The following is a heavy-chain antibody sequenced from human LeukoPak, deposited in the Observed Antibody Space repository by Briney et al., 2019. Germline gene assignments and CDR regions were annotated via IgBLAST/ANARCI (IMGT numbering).Heavy chain of an antibody. CDR2: IYYSGST. D-gene: IGHD3-10*01. Sequence: PSETLSLTCTVSGGSITNYYWSWIRQPPGKGLEWIGYIYYSGSTKYKSSLKSRVTISVDTSKNQFSLKLSSVTAADTAVYYCARGKEVITMLRGLEPGYYFDYWGQGTLVTVSS. CDR1: GGSITNYY. V-gene: IGHV4-59*01. J-gene: IGHJ4*02. CDR3: ARGKEVITMLRGLEPGYYFDY.